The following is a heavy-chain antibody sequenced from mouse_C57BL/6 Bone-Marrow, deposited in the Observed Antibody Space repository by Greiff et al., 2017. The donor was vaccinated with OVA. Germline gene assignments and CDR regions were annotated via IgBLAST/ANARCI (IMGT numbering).Heavy chain of an antibody. CDR3: AIPYYGSSPYYAMDY. V-gene: IGHV1-81*01. CDR1: GYTFTSYG. CDR2: IYPRSGNT. J-gene: IGHJ4*01. D-gene: IGHD1-1*01. Sequence: VKLVESGAELARPGASVKLSCKASGYTFTSYGISWVKQRTGQGLEWIGEIYPRSGNTYYNEKFKGKATLTADKSSSTAYMELRSLTSEDSAVYFCAIPYYGSSPYYAMDYWGQGTSVTVSS.